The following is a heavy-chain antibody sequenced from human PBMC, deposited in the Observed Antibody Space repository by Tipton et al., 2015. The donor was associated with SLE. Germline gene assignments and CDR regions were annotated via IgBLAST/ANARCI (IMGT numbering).Heavy chain of an antibody. CDR3: ARWDRDGAAARSDY. D-gene: IGHD5-24*01. CDR2: ISGGGGGT. CDR1: GFTFTSYA. J-gene: IGHJ4*02. V-gene: IGHV3-23*01. Sequence: SLRLSCAASGFTFTSYAMSWVRQAPGKGLEWVSTISGGGGGTYYADSVKGRFSISRDNSRNTLYLQMNSLRAKDTAIYYCARWDRDGAAARSDYWGQGTLVTVSS.